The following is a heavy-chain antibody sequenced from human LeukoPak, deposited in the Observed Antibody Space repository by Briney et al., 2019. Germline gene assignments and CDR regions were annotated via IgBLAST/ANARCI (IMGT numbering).Heavy chain of an antibody. Sequence: GASVKVSCKASGGTFSSYAISWVRQAPGQGPEWMGGIIPIFGTANYAQKFQGRITVTADESTSTAYMELSSLRSDDTAVYYCARGRGDCSSGVCYTAYFYYGMDVWGQGTTVTVSS. J-gene: IGHJ6*02. V-gene: IGHV1-69*13. CDR2: IIPIFGTA. D-gene: IGHD2-8*01. CDR1: GGTFSSYA. CDR3: ARGRGDCSSGVCYTAYFYYGMDV.